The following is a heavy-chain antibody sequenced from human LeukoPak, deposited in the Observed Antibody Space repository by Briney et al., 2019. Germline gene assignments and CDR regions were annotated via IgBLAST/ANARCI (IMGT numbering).Heavy chain of an antibody. J-gene: IGHJ4*02. CDR1: GYTFTSYG. D-gene: IGHD5-18*01. V-gene: IGHV1-18*01. CDR2: ISAYNGNT. CDR3: ARERDSYGPFDY. Sequence: ASVKVSCKASGYTFTSYGISWVRQAPGQGLEWMGWISAYNGNTNYAQKLQGRVTMTTDTSTSTVYMELSSLRSEDTAVYYCARERDSYGPFDYWGQGTLVTVSS.